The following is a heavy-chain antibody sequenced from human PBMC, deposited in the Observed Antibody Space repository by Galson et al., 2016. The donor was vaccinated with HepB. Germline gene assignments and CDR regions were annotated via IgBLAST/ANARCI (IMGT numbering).Heavy chain of an antibody. CDR2: INHSGTT. Sequence: SETLSLTCAVYGGSLIDYSWSWIRQSPGKGLEWIGEINHSGTTNYNPSLKSRVTLSIDTSKNQFSLRLTSVTAADSAVYYCARLGLYCTGYSCYFGDYWGQGTLVTVSS. CDR3: ARLGLYCTGYSCYFGDY. V-gene: IGHV4-34*01. D-gene: IGHD2-15*01. J-gene: IGHJ4*02. CDR1: GGSLIDYS.